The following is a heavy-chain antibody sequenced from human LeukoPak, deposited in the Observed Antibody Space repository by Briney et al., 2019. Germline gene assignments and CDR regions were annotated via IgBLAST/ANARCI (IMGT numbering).Heavy chain of an antibody. CDR1: GGTFSSYA. V-gene: IGHV1-69*13. D-gene: IGHD3-9*01. J-gene: IGHJ4*02. Sequence: ASVKVSCKASGGTFSSYAISWVRQAPGQGVEWMGGIIPIFGTANYAQKFQGRVTITADESTSTAYMELSSLRSEDAAVYYCASGGIYDILTGYYDYWGQGTLVTVSS. CDR3: ASGGIYDILTGYYDY. CDR2: IIPIFGTA.